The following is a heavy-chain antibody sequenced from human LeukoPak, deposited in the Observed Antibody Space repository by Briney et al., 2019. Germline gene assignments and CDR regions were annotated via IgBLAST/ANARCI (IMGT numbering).Heavy chain of an antibody. CDR1: GYPFTGYY. CDR2: INPNSGGT. Sequence: GASVKVSCKASGYPFTGYYMHWVRQAPGQGLEWMAWINPNSGGTNYAQKFQGRVTVTRDTSISTAYMELSRLRSDDTAVYYCATGMEPLNLYYMDVWGKGTTVTVSS. V-gene: IGHV1-2*02. CDR3: ATGMEPLNLYYMDV. J-gene: IGHJ6*03. D-gene: IGHD1-26*01.